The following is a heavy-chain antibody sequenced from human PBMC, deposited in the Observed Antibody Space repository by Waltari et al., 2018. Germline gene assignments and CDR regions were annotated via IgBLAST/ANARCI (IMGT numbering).Heavy chain of an antibody. CDR2: ITHSGSS. CDR1: GGSISSGGYY. CDR3: ARHMTTVTTSSFDY. D-gene: IGHD4-17*01. V-gene: IGHV4-30-4*07. Sequence: QVQLQESGPGLVKPSQTLSLTCTVSGGSISSGGYYWSWIRQSPGKGLEWIGSITHSGSSYYNPSLRSRVTLLVDTSKNQFSLRVNSVTAADMALYYCARHMTTVTTSSFDYWGQGALVTVSS. J-gene: IGHJ4*02.